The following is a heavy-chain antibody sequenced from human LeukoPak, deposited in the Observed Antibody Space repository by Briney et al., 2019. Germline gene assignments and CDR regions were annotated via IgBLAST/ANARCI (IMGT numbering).Heavy chain of an antibody. D-gene: IGHD6-19*01. CDR1: GDSVSSHSGA. Sequence: SQTLSLTCAISGDSVSSHSGAWHWIRQSPSRGLEWLGRAYYRSKWYHDYAVSVESRITINPDISKNHFSLQLNSVTPEDTAVYYCAKGQWLVNDAFNIWGQGTMVTVSS. J-gene: IGHJ3*02. CDR3: AKGQWLVNDAFNI. CDR2: AYYRSKWYH. V-gene: IGHV6-1*01.